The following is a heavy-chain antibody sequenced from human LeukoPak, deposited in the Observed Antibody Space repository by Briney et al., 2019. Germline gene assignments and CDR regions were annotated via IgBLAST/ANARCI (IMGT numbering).Heavy chain of an antibody. CDR3: ARGLEVVVPAAEPIVYYYYMDV. J-gene: IGHJ6*03. V-gene: IGHV1-69*13. CDR1: GGTFSSYA. D-gene: IGHD2-2*01. Sequence: SVKVSCKASGGTFSSYAISWVRQAPGQGLEWMGGIIPIFGTANYAQKFQGRVTITADESTSTAYMELSSLRSEDTAVYYCARGLEVVVPAAEPIVYYYYMDVWGKGATVTVSS. CDR2: IIPIFGTA.